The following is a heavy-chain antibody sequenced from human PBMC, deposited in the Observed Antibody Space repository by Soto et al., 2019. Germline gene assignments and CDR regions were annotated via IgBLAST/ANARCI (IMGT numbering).Heavy chain of an antibody. D-gene: IGHD1-7*01. V-gene: IGHV3-33*01. Sequence: QEQLVESGGGVVQPGTSLRLSCAVPGGIFHGYGMHWVRQAPGKGLEWVAIIRFDGSNEEYADSVKGRFTISRDNSKNTLYLQMNTLGAEDTAVYYCARDGIGGTVFRGYLDYWDREPWSPSPQ. J-gene: IGHJ4*02. CDR2: IRFDGSNE. CDR1: GGIFHGYG. CDR3: ARDGIGGTVFRGYLDY.